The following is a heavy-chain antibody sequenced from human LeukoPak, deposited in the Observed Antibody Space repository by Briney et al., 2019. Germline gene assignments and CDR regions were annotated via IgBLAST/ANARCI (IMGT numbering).Heavy chain of an antibody. J-gene: IGHJ4*02. CDR2: INPSGGST. Sequence: ASAKVSCKASGYTFTSYYMHWVRQAPGQGLEWMGIINPSGGSTSYAQKFRGRVTMTRDTSTSTVYMELSSLRSEDTAVYYCARSQGPASVDYWGQGTLVTVSS. CDR3: ARSQGPASVDY. V-gene: IGHV1-46*01. CDR1: GYTFTSYY.